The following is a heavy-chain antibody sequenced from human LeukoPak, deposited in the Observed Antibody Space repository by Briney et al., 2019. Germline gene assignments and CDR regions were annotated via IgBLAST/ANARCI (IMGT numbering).Heavy chain of an antibody. Sequence: PGGSLRLSCAASGFTFDDYGMSWVRQAPGKGLEWVSGINWNGGSTGYADSVKGRFTISRDNAKNSLYLQMNSLRAEDTALYYCARTTLRYSDWSPDAFDIWGQGTMVTVSS. CDR2: INWNGGST. J-gene: IGHJ3*02. CDR1: GFTFDDYG. CDR3: ARTTLRYSDWSPDAFDI. D-gene: IGHD3-9*01. V-gene: IGHV3-20*04.